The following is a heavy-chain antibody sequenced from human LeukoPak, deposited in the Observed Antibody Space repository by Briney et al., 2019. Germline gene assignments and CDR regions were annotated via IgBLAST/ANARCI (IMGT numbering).Heavy chain of an antibody. V-gene: IGHV3-48*04. D-gene: IGHD4-11*01. J-gene: IGHJ6*03. CDR1: GFTFSTYS. Sequence: PEGSLRLSCAASGFTFSTYSMNWVRQAPGKGLEWVSFIRSGSSSIYYADSVKGRFTISRDNAKNSLYVQMNSLRAEDTAVYYCARTYSNYDYYYYYMDVRGKGTTVTVSS. CDR3: ARTYSNYDYYYYYMDV. CDR2: IRSGSSSI.